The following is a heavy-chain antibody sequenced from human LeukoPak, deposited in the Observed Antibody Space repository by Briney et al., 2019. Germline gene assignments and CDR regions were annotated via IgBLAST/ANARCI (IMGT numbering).Heavy chain of an antibody. CDR3: ARGTKIAEAGTSQRKKFDF. J-gene: IGHJ4*02. D-gene: IGHD6-19*01. CDR2: MNPNSGNT. CDR1: GYTFTSFD. Sequence: GASVKVSCKASGYTFTSFDINWVRQATGQGLEWMGWMNPNSGNTGYAQKFQGRVTITRNTSIDTAYMELSSLRSEDTAVYYCARGTKIAEAGTSQRKKFDFWGQGTLVTVSS. V-gene: IGHV1-8*03.